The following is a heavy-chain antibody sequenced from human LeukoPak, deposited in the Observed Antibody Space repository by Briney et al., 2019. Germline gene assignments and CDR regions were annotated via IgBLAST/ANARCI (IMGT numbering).Heavy chain of an antibody. Sequence: GSLRLSCAASGFTFSDYYMSWIRQAPGKGLEWVSYISSSSSYTNYADSVKGRFTISRDNAKNSLYLQMNSLRAEDTAVYYCARDRSPGSVVTTSHFDYWGQGTLVTVSS. J-gene: IGHJ4*02. CDR1: GFTFSDYY. V-gene: IGHV3-11*05. CDR2: ISSSSSYT. D-gene: IGHD4-17*01. CDR3: ARDRSPGSVVTTSHFDY.